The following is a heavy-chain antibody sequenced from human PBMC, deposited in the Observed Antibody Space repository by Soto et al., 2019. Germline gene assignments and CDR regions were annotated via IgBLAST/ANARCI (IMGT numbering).Heavy chain of an antibody. CDR2: INPRSGKT. D-gene: IGHD3-22*01. Sequence: VQLVQSGAEVKRPGASVKISCKASGDTLSTYYMHWARQAPGQGLEWMGIINPRSGKTNYPQKFQGRVTMTRDTSTTTVYMELSTLRSEDTAMYYCARGLGYSDSSGYPFDYWGQGTLVTVSS. CDR1: GDTLSTYY. V-gene: IGHV1-46*03. CDR3: ARGLGYSDSSGYPFDY. J-gene: IGHJ4*02.